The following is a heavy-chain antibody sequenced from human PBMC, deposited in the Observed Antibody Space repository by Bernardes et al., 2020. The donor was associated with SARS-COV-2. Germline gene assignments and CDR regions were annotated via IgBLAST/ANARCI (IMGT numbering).Heavy chain of an antibody. CDR2: IKQDGSEK. V-gene: IGHV3-7*01. CDR3: ARDSAAAGTGSSYYYYGMDV. Sequence: GGSLRLSCAASGFTFSSYWRSWVRQAPGKGLEWVANIKQDGSEKYYVDSVKGRFTISRANAKNSLYLQMNSLRAEDTAVYYCARDSAAAGTGSSYYYYGMDVWGQVTTVTVSS. D-gene: IGHD6-13*01. CDR1: GFTFSSYW. J-gene: IGHJ6*02.